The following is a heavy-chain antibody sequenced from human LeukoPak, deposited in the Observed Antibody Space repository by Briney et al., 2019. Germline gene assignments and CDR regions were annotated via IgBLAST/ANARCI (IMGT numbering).Heavy chain of an antibody. V-gene: IGHV1-18*04. CDR1: GYSFTNYY. CDR2: ISAYNGNT. Sequence: ASVKVSCKASGYSFTNYYIHWVRQAPGQGLEWMGWISAYNGNTNYAQKLQGRVTMTTDTSTSTAYMELRSLRSDDTAVYYCARVIAARPPDAFDIWGQGTMVTVSS. CDR3: ARVIAARPPDAFDI. J-gene: IGHJ3*02. D-gene: IGHD6-6*01.